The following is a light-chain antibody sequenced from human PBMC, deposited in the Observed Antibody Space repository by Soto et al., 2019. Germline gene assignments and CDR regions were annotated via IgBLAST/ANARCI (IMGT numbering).Light chain of an antibody. V-gene: IGLV2-14*01. CDR2: EVN. J-gene: IGLJ3*02. Sequence: QSALTQPASVSGSPGQSITISCTGISSDVGGYTFVSWYQQHPGKAPKLMISEVNHRPSGVSHRFSGSKSGNTASLTISGLQAEDEADYYCSSYTSRSTLGVFGGGTKVTVL. CDR1: SSDVGGYTF. CDR3: SSYTSRSTLGV.